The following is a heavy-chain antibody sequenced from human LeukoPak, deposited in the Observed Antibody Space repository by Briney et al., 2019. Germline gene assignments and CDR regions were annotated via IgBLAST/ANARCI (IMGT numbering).Heavy chain of an antibody. CDR2: IKQDGSEK. Sequence: GGSLRLSCAASGFTFSSYLMSWVRQAPGKGLEWVANIKQDGSEKYYVDSVKGRFTISRDNAKNSLYLQMNSLRAEDTAVYYCASYYYDSSGSVPADHFDYWGQGTLVTVSS. CDR3: ASYYYDSSGSVPADHFDY. V-gene: IGHV3-7*01. CDR1: GFTFSSYL. D-gene: IGHD3-22*01. J-gene: IGHJ4*02.